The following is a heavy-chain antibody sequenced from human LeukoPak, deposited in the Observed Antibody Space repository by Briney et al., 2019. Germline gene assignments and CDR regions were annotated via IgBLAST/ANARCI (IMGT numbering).Heavy chain of an antibody. J-gene: IGHJ5*02. CDR1: GFTFSSYS. CDR3: ARDSGYHYDRFDT. CDR2: ISTSGSTM. Sequence: PGGSLRLSCVASGFTFSSYSVNWLRQAPGEALEWVSYISTSGSTMYYADSVKGRFTISRDNAENSLYLQMNSLRVEDTAVYHCARDSGYHYDRFDTWGQGTLVIVSS. D-gene: IGHD3-22*01. V-gene: IGHV3-48*01.